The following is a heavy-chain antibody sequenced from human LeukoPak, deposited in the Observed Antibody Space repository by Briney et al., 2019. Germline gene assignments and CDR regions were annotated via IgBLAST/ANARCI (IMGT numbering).Heavy chain of an antibody. Sequence: PSETLSLTRTVSGGFISSYYWSWIRQPPGKGLEWIGYIYYSGSTNYNPSLKSRVTISVDTSKNQFSLKLSSVTAADTAVYYCARQGILTDLDCWGKGTLVTVSS. D-gene: IGHD3-9*01. CDR3: ARQGILTDLDC. CDR2: IYYSGST. J-gene: IGHJ4*02. V-gene: IGHV4-59*08. CDR1: GGFISSYY.